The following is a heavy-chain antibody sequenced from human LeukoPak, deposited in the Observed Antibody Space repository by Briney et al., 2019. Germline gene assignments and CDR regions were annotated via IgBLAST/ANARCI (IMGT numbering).Heavy chain of an antibody. Sequence: GGSLRLSCAASGSTFSSYAMTWVRQAPGKGLEWVSTINRSGSTYDADSVKGRFTISRDNSKNTLYLQMNSLRAEDTAIYYCAKETSESYSPLEYWGQGTLVTVSS. D-gene: IGHD1-26*01. J-gene: IGHJ4*02. CDR2: INRSGST. V-gene: IGHV3-23*01. CDR1: GSTFSSYA. CDR3: AKETSESYSPLEY.